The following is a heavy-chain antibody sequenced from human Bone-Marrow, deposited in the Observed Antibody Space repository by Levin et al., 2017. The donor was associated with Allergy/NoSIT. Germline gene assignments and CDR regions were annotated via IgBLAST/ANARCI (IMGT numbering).Heavy chain of an antibody. CDR2: MSYNGRT. J-gene: IGHJ6*02. CDR1: GGSVNSGSHF. D-gene: IGHD2-2*01. V-gene: IGHV4-61*01. CDR3: SRDQGYVSQRYYYSYNAMDV. Sequence: RASETLSLTCTVSGGSVNSGSHFWTWIRQPPGKGLEWIGHMSYNGRTDYNPSLNSRANMSLDTSKNQFSLPLNSVTAADTAVYFCSRDQGYVSQRYYYSYNAMDVWGHGTTVIVSS.